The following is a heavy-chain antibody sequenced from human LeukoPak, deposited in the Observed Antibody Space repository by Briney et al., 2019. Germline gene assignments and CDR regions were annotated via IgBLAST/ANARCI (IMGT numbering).Heavy chain of an antibody. J-gene: IGHJ5*02. CDR2: ISAYNGNT. V-gene: IGHV1-18*01. D-gene: IGHD3-10*01. CDR3: ARLIGELEGNWFDP. Sequence: ASVKVSCKASGYTFTSYGISWVRQAPGQGLEWMGWISAYNGNTNYAQKLQGRVTMTTDTSTSTAYMERRSLRSDDTGVYYCARLIGELEGNWFDPWGQGTLVTVSS. CDR1: GYTFTSYG.